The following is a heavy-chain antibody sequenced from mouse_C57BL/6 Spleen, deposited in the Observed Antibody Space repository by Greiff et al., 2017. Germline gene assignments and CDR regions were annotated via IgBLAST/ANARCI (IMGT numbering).Heavy chain of an antibody. J-gene: IGHJ1*03. D-gene: IGHD2-1*01. CDR3: ARYGNYVGYLEV. V-gene: IGHV1-55*01. CDR1: GYTFTSYW. CDR2: IYPGSGST. Sequence: QVHVKQPGAELVKPGASVKMSCKASGYTFTSYWITWVKQRPGQGLEWIGDIYPGSGSTNYNEKFKSKATLTVDTSSSTAYMQLSSLTSEDSAVYYRARYGNYVGYLEVWGTGATVTV.